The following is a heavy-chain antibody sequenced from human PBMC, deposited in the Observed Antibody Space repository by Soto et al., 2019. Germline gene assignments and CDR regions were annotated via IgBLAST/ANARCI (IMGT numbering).Heavy chain of an antibody. V-gene: IGHV1-69*13. CDR2: IIPIFGTA. J-gene: IGHJ6*02. CDR3: ARAWLDHPDDDYGMDV. CDR1: GCPFSSYA. Sequence: GASVKVSCTASGCPFSSYAIRWVRHAAGQGLEWMGGIIPIFGTANCAQKFQGRVTINADESPSTAYMELNTLRSEDTAVYYCARAWLDHPDDDYGMDVWGQGTTVTVSS. D-gene: IGHD5-12*01.